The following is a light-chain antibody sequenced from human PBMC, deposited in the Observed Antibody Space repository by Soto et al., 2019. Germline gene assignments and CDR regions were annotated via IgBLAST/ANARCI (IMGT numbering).Light chain of an antibody. CDR2: DVS. CDR3: SSYRSSSTLYV. J-gene: IGLJ1*01. V-gene: IGLV2-14*01. CDR1: SSDVGGYNY. Sequence: QSALTQPASVSGSPGQSITISCTGTSSDVGGYNYVSGYQQHPGQAPKLMIFDVSNRPSGVSDRFSGSRSGNTASLTISGLQTEDEADYYCSSYRSSSTLYVFGTGTKLTVL.